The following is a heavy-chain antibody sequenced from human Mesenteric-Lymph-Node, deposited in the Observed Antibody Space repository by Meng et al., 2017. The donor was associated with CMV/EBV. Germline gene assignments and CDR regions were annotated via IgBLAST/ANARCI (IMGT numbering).Heavy chain of an antibody. V-gene: IGHV3-23*01. D-gene: IGHD2-15*01. CDR1: GFTFNSYA. CDR3: ARPQGYCSGGSCYLKYNYYYAMDV. CDR2: ISGSGGST. J-gene: IGHJ6*02. Sequence: GESLKISCAASGFTFNSYAMSWVRQAPGKGLEWVSGISGSGGSTYYADSVKGRFTISTDNSKNTLYLQMNSLRAEDTAVYYCARPQGYCSGGSCYLKYNYYYAMDVWGQGTTVTVSS.